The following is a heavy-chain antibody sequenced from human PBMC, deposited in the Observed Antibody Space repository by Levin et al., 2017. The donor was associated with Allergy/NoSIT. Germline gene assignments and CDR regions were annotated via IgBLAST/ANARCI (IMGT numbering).Heavy chain of an antibody. CDR3: ARDQFLHGSASGGWFDP. D-gene: IGHD3-10*01. CDR2: IYSDGRT. Sequence: LSLTCAASGFSVSTNYMNWIRQAPGKGLEWVSVIYSDGRTIYADSVKGRVTISRDNLKNTLYLQMNSLGVDDTAVYYCARDQFLHGSASGGWFDPWGQGTLVTVSS. V-gene: IGHV3-53*01. CDR1: GFSVSTNY. J-gene: IGHJ5*02.